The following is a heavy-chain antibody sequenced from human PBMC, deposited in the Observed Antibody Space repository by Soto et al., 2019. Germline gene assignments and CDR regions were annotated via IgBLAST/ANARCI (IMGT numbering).Heavy chain of an antibody. J-gene: IGHJ6*02. Sequence: GASVKVSCKASGYTFTSYGISWVRQAPGQGLEWMGWISAYNGNTNYAQKLQGRVTMTTDTSTSTAYMELRSLRSDDTAAYYCARMYSSSWYDYGMDVWGQGTTVTVSS. V-gene: IGHV1-18*01. CDR3: ARMYSSSWYDYGMDV. CDR2: ISAYNGNT. CDR1: GYTFTSYG. D-gene: IGHD6-13*01.